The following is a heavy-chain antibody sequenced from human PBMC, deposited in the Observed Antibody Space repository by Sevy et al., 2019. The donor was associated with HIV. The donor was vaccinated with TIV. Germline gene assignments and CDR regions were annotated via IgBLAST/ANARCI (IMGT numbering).Heavy chain of an antibody. V-gene: IGHV1-18*04. CDR2: ISAYDGNT. CDR3: ARDSIPLVQGIIITPYYYGMDV. CDR1: GYTFNTFG. J-gene: IGHJ6*02. D-gene: IGHD3-10*01. Sequence: ASVKVSYKTSGYTFNTFGINWVRQAPGQGLQWVGWISAYDGNTKFVQNLQGRVSMTTETSTSTVYMELKNLRSDDTAVYYCARDSIPLVQGIIITPYYYGMDVWGQGTTVTVSS.